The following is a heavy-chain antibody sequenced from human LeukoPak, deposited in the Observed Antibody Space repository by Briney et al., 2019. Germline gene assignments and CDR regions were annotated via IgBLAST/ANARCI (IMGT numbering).Heavy chain of an antibody. CDR3: ARVTSGATIDY. V-gene: IGHV4-61*02. D-gene: IGHD1-26*01. CDR2: IYTSGST. CDR1: GGSISSGSYY. J-gene: IGHJ4*02. Sequence: PSETLSLTCTVSGGSISSGSYYWSWIRQPAGKGLEWIGRIYTSGSTNYNPPLKSRVTISVDTSKNQFSLKLSSVTAADTAVYYCARVTSGATIDYWGQGTLVTVSS.